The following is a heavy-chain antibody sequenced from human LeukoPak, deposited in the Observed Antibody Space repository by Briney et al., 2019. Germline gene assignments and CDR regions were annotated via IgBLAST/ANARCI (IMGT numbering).Heavy chain of an antibody. CDR3: ARHPKPMTFLDY. CDR1: GGSISSYY. D-gene: IGHD3-16*01. J-gene: IGHJ4*02. CDR2: IYYSGST. Sequence: SETLSLTCTVSGGSISSYYRSWIRQPPGKGLEWIGYIYYSGSTNYNPSLKSRVTISVDTSKNQFSLKLSSVTAADTAVYYCARHPKPMTFLDYWGQGTLVTVSS. V-gene: IGHV4-59*08.